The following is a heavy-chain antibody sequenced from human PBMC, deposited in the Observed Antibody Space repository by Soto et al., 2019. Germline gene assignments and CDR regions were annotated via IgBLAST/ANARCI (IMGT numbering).Heavy chain of an antibody. Sequence: QVQLVQSGGEVKRPGASVKVSCKTSGYTFSNYGITWVRQAHGQPLEWLGWISLYSDGTNYAQKFQSRVSMTTDTSTTTAYMELRSLRSDDTAVYYCARVVPGAEAWFGPWGQGTLVTVSS. V-gene: IGHV1-18*01. J-gene: IGHJ5*02. CDR2: ISLYSDGT. CDR3: ARVVPGAEAWFGP. CDR1: GYTFSNYG. D-gene: IGHD2-2*01.